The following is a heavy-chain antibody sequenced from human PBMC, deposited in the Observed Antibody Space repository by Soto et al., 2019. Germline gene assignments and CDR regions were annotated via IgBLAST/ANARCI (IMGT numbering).Heavy chain of an antibody. D-gene: IGHD6-13*01. CDR1: GGSISSSSYY. CDR2: IYYSGST. J-gene: IGHJ3*02. CDR3: ARRRQQLVTPAFDI. Sequence: SETLSLTCTVSGGSISSSSYYWGWIRQPPGKGLEWIGSIYYSGSTYYNPSLKSRVTISVDTSKNQFSLKLSSVTAADTAVYYRARRRQQLVTPAFDIWGQGTMVTVS. V-gene: IGHV4-39*01.